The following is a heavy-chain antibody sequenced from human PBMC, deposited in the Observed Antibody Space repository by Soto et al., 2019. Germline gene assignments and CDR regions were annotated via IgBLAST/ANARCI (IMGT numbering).Heavy chain of an antibody. CDR1: GGSISSRY. D-gene: IGHD2-15*01. V-gene: IGHV4-59*11. J-gene: IGHJ4*02. CDR3: ARDPPGIGPDY. Sequence: SETLSLTCTVSGGSISSRYWGWIRQPPGKGLEWIGYIYYSGNTNYTNYNPSLKSRVIISVDTSKNQFSLNLISVTAADTAVYYCARDPPGIGPDYWGQGTLVTVSS. CDR2: IYYSGNTNYT.